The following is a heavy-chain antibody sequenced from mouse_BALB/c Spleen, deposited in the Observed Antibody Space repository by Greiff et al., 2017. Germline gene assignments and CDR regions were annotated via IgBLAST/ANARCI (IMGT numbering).Heavy chain of an antibody. D-gene: IGHD4-1*01. V-gene: IGHV5-9-4*01. CDR3: ARDPELGYYAMDY. J-gene: IGHJ4*01. CDR1: GFTFSSYA. Sequence: EVMLVESGGGLVKPGGSLKLSCAASGFTFSSYAMSWVRQSPEKRLEWVAEISSGGSYTYYPDTVTGRFTISRDNAKNTLYLEMSSLRSEDTAMYYCARDPELGYYAMDYWGQGTSVTVSS. CDR2: ISSGGSYT.